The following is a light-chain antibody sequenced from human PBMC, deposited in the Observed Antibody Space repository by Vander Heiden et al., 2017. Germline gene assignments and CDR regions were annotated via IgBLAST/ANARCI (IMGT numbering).Light chain of an antibody. CDR2: WAS. J-gene: IGKJ2*01. Sequence: DIVTTQPPDPLAVSLGERATINCKSSQSVLYSSNNKNYLAWYQQKPGQPPKLLIYWASTRESGVPDRFSGSGSGTDFTLTISSLQAEDVAVYYCQQYYSTPYTFGQGTKLEIK. V-gene: IGKV4-1*01. CDR1: QSVLYSSNNKNY. CDR3: QQYYSTPYT.